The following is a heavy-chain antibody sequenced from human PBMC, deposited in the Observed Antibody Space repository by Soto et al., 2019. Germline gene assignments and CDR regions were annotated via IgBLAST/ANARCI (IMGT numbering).Heavy chain of an antibody. V-gene: IGHV3-23*01. Sequence: EVPLLESGGVFIQPGGSLRLSCAASGFTFRNYAMSWVRQAPGKGLEWVLAISGSGGSTYYEDSVQSRFTISRDKSQNRLYLQIYSLRPEDTAVYYCANEPPTSGYYYFYDWSQGTLVTVST. CDR1: GFTFRNYA. CDR2: ISGSGGST. CDR3: ANEPPTSGYYYFYD. J-gene: IGHJ4*02. D-gene: IGHD3-3*01.